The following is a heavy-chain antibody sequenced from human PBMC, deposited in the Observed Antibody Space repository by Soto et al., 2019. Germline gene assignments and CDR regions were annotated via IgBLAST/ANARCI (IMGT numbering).Heavy chain of an antibody. D-gene: IGHD3-3*01. V-gene: IGHV4-31*03. CDR2: IYYSGST. CDR3: AREWLSRTYGMDV. CDR1: GGSISSGGYY. J-gene: IGHJ6*02. Sequence: QVQLQESGPGLVKPSQTLSLTCTVSGGSISSGGYYWSWIRQHPGKGLEWIVYIYYSGSTYYNPSLKSRVTISVDTSKNQFSLKLSSVTAADTAVYYCAREWLSRTYGMDVWGQGTTVTVSS.